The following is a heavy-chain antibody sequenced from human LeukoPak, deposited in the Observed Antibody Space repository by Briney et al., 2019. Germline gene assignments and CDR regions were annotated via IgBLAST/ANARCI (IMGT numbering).Heavy chain of an antibody. V-gene: IGHV1-8*02. D-gene: IGHD2-15*01. CDR1: GYTFTGYY. J-gene: IGHJ6*02. CDR3: ARGIGRNRQGFYYYYGMDV. Sequence: ASVKVSCKASGYTFTGYYMHWVRQATGQGLEWMGWMNPNSGNTGYAQKFQGRVTMTRNTSISTAYIELSSLRSEDTAVYYCARGIGRNRQGFYYYYGMDVWGQGTTVTVSS. CDR2: MNPNSGNT.